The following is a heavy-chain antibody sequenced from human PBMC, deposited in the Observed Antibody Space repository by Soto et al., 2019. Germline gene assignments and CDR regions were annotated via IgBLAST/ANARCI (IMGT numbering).Heavy chain of an antibody. J-gene: IGHJ5*02. V-gene: IGHV3-21*01. D-gene: IGHD6-13*01. CDR2: ISSSSSYI. Sequence: GGSLRLSCAASGFTFSSYSMNWVRQAPGKGLEWVSSISSSSSYIYYADSVKGRFTISRDNAKNSLYLQMNSLRAEDTAVYYCARAGAPHSSSWHLLGGWFDPWGQGTLVTVSS. CDR1: GFTFSSYS. CDR3: ARAGAPHSSSWHLLGGWFDP.